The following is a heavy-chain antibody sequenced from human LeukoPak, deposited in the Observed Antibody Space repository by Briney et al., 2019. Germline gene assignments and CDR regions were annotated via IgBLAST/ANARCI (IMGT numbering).Heavy chain of an antibody. V-gene: IGHV3-23*01. D-gene: IGHD3-3*01. CDR3: AKDYPQYDDSGY. Sequence: PGGSLRLSCAASGFTVSSNYAMTWVRQAPGKGLEWVSAISDNGGSTCYADSVKGRFTISRDNSKNTLYLQMNSLRAEDTAVYYCAKDYPQYDDSGYWGQGTLVTVSS. CDR2: ISDNGGST. J-gene: IGHJ4*02. CDR1: GFTVSSNYA.